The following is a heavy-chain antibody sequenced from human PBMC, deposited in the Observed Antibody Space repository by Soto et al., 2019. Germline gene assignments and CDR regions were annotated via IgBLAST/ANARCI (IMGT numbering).Heavy chain of an antibody. Sequence: GGSLRLSCAASGFTFSSYSMNWVRQAPGKGLEWVSSISSSSSYIYYADSVKGRFTISRDNAKNSLYLQMNSLRAEDTAVYYCARDFEHSSSLFDYWGQGTLVTVSS. CDR2: ISSSSSYI. V-gene: IGHV3-21*01. CDR3: ARDFEHSSSLFDY. D-gene: IGHD6-6*01. J-gene: IGHJ4*02. CDR1: GFTFSSYS.